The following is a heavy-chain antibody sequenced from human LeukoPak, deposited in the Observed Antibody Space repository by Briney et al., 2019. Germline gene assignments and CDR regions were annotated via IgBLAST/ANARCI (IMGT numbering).Heavy chain of an antibody. D-gene: IGHD1-1*01. CDR3: ARNEDNYYYYGMDV. V-gene: IGHV3-33*01. J-gene: IGHJ6*02. Sequence: GGSLRLSCAASGFTFSSYGMHWVRQAPGKGLEWVAVIWYDESNKYYADSVKGRFTISRDNSKNTLYLQMNSLRAEDTAVYYCARNEDNYYYYGMDVWGQGTTVTVSS. CDR1: GFTFSSYG. CDR2: IWYDESNK.